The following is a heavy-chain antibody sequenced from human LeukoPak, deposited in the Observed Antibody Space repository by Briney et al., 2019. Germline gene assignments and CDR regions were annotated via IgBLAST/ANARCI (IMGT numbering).Heavy chain of an antibody. Sequence: SETLSLTCTVSGDSLSDYYWSWIRQPPGKGLEWIGYIYYSGPTNYNPSLKRRVSISVDTSKNQFSLKLSSVTAADTAVYYCARHTVVTYFDYWGQGTLVTVSS. J-gene: IGHJ4*02. D-gene: IGHD4-23*01. CDR1: GDSLSDYY. CDR3: ARHTVVTYFDY. V-gene: IGHV4-59*08. CDR2: IYYSGPT.